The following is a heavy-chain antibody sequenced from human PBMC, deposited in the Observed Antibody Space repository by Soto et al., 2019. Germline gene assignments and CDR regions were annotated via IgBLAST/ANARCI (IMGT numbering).Heavy chain of an antibody. Sequence: QVQLVESGGGLVKPGGSLRLSCAASGFTFSDYYMTWIRQAPGKGLEWISYISDSSKYTNYADSVKGRFTISRDNAKNSLYLQMNSLRAEDMAVYYCARGDDYVWGSYRFDYWGRGTLVTVSS. CDR3: ARGDDYVWGSYRFDY. V-gene: IGHV3-11*05. D-gene: IGHD3-16*02. J-gene: IGHJ4*02. CDR2: ISDSSKYT. CDR1: GFTFSDYY.